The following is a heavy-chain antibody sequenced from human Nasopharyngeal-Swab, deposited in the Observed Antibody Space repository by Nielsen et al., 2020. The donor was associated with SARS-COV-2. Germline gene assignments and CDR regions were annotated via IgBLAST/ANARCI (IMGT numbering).Heavy chain of an antibody. D-gene: IGHD6-13*01. CDR3: ARGEAAALGWFDP. J-gene: IGHJ5*02. CDR2: ISSSSSYT. V-gene: IGHV3-11*06. CDR1: GFTFSDYY. Sequence: GESLKISCAASGFTFSDYYMSWIRQAPGKGLEWVSYISSSSSYTNYADSVKGRFTISRDNAKNSLYLQMNSLRAEDTAVYYCARGEAAALGWFDPWGQGTLVTVSS.